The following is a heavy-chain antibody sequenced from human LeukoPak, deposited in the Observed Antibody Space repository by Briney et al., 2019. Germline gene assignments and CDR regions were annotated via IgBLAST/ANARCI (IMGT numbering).Heavy chain of an antibody. V-gene: IGHV4-59*01. Sequence: SETLSLTCTVSGDSITTYHWSWIRQPPGKGLEYIGHIHHSGICISNPSLESRVSISVDTSKNQFSLKVSSVTAADTAVYYCARKFDYFDRSGYDYGDWFDPWGQGTLVTVSS. CDR3: ARKFDYFDRSGYDYGDWFDP. CDR2: IHHSGIC. CDR1: GDSITTYH. D-gene: IGHD3-22*01. J-gene: IGHJ5*02.